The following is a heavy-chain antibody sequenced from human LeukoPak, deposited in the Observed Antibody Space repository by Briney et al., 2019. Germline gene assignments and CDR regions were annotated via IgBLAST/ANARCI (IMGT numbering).Heavy chain of an antibody. V-gene: IGHV3-23*01. J-gene: IGHJ4*02. CDR3: ARRGVVIRVILVGFHKEAFYFDS. CDR1: GITLSNYG. CDR2: ISDSGGST. Sequence: GGFLRRSCEVSGITLSNYGMSWVRQAPRKGLEWVAGISDSGGSTNYADSVKGRFTISRDNPKNTLYLQMNSLRAEDTAVYFCARRGVVIRVILVGFHKEAFYFDSWGQGALVTVSS. D-gene: IGHD3-22*01.